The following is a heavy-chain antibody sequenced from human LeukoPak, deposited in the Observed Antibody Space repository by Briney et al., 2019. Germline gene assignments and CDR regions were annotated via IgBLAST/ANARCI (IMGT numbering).Heavy chain of an antibody. J-gene: IGHJ5*02. CDR2: IKQDGSEK. V-gene: IGHV3-7*01. Sequence: PGGSLRLSCAASGFTFSSYWMSWVRQAPGKGLEWVANIKQDGSEKYYVDSVKGRFTISRDNAKNSLYLQMNSLRAEDTAVYYCARPGIAARPGYNWFDPWGQGTLVTVSS. CDR1: GFTFSSYW. D-gene: IGHD6-6*01. CDR3: ARPGIAARPGYNWFDP.